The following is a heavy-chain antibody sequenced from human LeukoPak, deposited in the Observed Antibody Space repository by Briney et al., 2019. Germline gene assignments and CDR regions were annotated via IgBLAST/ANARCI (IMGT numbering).Heavy chain of an antibody. CDR2: INHSGST. J-gene: IGHJ4*02. CDR1: GGSFSGYY. D-gene: IGHD6-19*01. V-gene: IGHV4-34*01. Sequence: SETLSLTCAVYGGSFSGYYWSWIRQPPGKGLEWIGEINHSGSTNYNPSLKSRVTISVDTSENQFSLKLSSVTAADTAVYYCARGAEGDSAYWGQGTLVTVSS. CDR3: ARGAEGDSAY.